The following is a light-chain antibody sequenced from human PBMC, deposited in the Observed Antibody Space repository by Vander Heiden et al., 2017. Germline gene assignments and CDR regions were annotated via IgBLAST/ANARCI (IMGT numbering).Light chain of an antibody. J-gene: IGKJ1*01. CDR3: QQYGSSPLT. V-gene: IGKV3-20*01. Sequence: EIVLTQSPGSLSLSPGESATLFCRARQSVSSSYLTWYQQKPGKAPRLLIYGASSRATGIPDRFSGSGSGTDFTLTISRLQPEDFAVYYCQQYGSSPLTFGQGTKVEIK. CDR1: QSVSSSY. CDR2: GAS.